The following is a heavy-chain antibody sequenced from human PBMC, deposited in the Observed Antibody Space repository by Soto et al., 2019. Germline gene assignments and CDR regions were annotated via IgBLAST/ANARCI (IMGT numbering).Heavy chain of an antibody. V-gene: IGHV3-30-3*01. J-gene: IGHJ4*02. CDR3: ARYPVCRYYRSPSYHSDY. D-gene: IGHD3-10*01. Sequence: QVQLVESGGGVVQPGRSLRLSCAASGFTFSSYAMHWVRQAPGKGLEWVAVISYDGSNKYYADSVKGRFTISSDNSKNPPHLQMNSLRAEDTAVYYVARYPVCRYYRSPSYHSDYWGQGTLVTVSS. CDR1: GFTFSSYA. CDR2: ISYDGSNK.